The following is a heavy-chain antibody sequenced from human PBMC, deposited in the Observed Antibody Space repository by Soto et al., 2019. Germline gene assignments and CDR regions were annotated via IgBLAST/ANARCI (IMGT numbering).Heavy chain of an antibody. V-gene: IGHV3-7*01. CDR2: IRQDGTQQ. J-gene: IGHJ4*02. CDR1: GFSIGAYW. D-gene: IGHD2-8*01. CDR3: VRDHSRPVCMDS. Sequence: LRLSCAASGFSIGAYWMSWVRQAPGKGLEWVANIRQDGTQQFSVDSVKGRFTLSRDNADNSVHLQMNSLRVEDTAVYFCVRDHSRPVCMDSWGQGALVTVS.